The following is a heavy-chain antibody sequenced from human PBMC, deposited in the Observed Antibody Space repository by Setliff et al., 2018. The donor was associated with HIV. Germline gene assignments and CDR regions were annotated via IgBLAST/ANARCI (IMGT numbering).Heavy chain of an antibody. CDR1: GGSISSHY. V-gene: IGHV4-59*11. J-gene: IGHJ4*02. D-gene: IGHD6-6*01. Sequence: SETLSLTCTASGGSISSHYWSWIRQPPGKGLEWIGYIYYSGSTNYNPSLKSRVTISVDTSKNQFSLKLSSVTAADTAVYYCARTPSIAARRFFDYWGQGTLVTVSS. CDR3: ARTPSIAARRFFDY. CDR2: IYYSGST.